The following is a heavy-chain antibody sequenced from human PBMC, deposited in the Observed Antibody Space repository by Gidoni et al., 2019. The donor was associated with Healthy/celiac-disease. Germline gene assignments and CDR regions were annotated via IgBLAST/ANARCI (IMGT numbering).Heavy chain of an antibody. CDR2: ISYDGSNK. CDR3: ARGAHSSGGNDAFDI. Sequence: QVQLVESGGSVVQPGRSLRLSCAASAFTFSSYAMHWVRQAPGKGMEWVAVISYDGSNKYDADSVKGRFTSSRDNSKNTLYRQMNSLRAEDTAVYYCARGAHSSGGNDAFDIWGQGTMVTVSS. J-gene: IGHJ3*02. D-gene: IGHD6-19*01. V-gene: IGHV3-30-3*01. CDR1: AFTFSSYA.